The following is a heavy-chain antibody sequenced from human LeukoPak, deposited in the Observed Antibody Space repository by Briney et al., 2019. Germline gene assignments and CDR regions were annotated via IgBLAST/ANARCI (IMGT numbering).Heavy chain of an antibody. CDR3: ARGYYYGAGSYNC. V-gene: IGHV1-8*01. CDR1: GYTFTSYD. CDR2: MNPNSGNT. Sequence: ASVKLSFKASGYTFTSYDINWVRQGTGQGQEWMGWMNPNSGNTGYAQKFQGRVTMTRNTSISTAYMELSSLRSEDTAVYYVARGYYYGAGSYNCWGQGTLVTVSS. J-gene: IGHJ4*02. D-gene: IGHD3-10*01.